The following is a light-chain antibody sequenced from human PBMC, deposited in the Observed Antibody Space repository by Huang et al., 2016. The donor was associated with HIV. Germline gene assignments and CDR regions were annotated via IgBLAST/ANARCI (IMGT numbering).Light chain of an antibody. CDR3: QQYNSWPGT. CDR2: SAS. Sequence: EIVMTQSPATLSVSPGESATLSCRASQSVSSNLGWYQQKPGQAPRLLIYSASTRATGIPAKFSDSGSGTEFTLTVSSLQSEDFAFYHGQQYNSWPGTFGQGTKVEIK. J-gene: IGKJ1*01. V-gene: IGKV3-15*01. CDR1: QSVSSN.